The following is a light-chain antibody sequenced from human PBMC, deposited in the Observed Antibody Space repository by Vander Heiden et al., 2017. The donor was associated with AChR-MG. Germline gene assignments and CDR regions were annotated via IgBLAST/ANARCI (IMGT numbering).Light chain of an antibody. CDR3: QQRSNWPGT. CDR2: DAS. V-gene: IGKV3-11*01. CDR1: QSVSSY. J-gene: IGKJ2*02. Sequence: EIVLTQSPATLSLSPGERATLSCRASQSVSSYLAWYQQKPCQAPRLLIYDASNRATGIPARFSGSGSGTDFTLTISSLEPEDFAVYYCQQRSNWPGTFGQGTKLEIK.